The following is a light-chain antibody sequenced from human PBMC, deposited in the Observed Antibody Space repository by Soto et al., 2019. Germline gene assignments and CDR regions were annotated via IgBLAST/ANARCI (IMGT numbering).Light chain of an antibody. Sequence: EIVMTQSPASLSVSPGDGATLSCRASQTVASNLAWYQQKPGQGPRLLIHGASTRAAGVPARFSGSGSGTDFTLTISRLQSEDFAVYYCQQYHNWPPQYTFGQGTKLQI. V-gene: IGKV3-15*01. CDR3: QQYHNWPPQYT. J-gene: IGKJ2*01. CDR2: GAS. CDR1: QTVASN.